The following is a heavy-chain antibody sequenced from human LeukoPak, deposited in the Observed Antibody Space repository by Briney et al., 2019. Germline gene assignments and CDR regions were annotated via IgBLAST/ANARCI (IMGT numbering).Heavy chain of an antibody. CDR3: ARGGDTYYYDSSGYYFGY. V-gene: IGHV4-34*01. D-gene: IGHD3-22*01. Sequence: SETLSLTCAVYVGSFSGYYWSWIRQPPGKGLEWIGEIHHSGSTNYNPSLKSRVTISVDTSKNQFSLKLSSVTAADTAVYYCARGGDTYYYDSSGYYFGYWGQGTLVTVSS. J-gene: IGHJ4*02. CDR2: IHHSGST. CDR1: VGSFSGYY.